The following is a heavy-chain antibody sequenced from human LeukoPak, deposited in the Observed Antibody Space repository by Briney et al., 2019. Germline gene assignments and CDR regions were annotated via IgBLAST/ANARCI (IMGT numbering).Heavy chain of an antibody. D-gene: IGHD6-6*01. J-gene: IGHJ4*02. V-gene: IGHV3-33*06. Sequence: HPGGSLRLSCAASGFTFSSYGMHWVRQAPGKGLEWVAVIWYDGSNKYYADSVKGRFTISRDNSKNTLYLQMNSLRAEDTAVYYCAKAADQYSSSSSFDYWGQGTLVTVSS. CDR3: AKAADQYSSSSSFDY. CDR1: GFTFSSYG. CDR2: IWYDGSNK.